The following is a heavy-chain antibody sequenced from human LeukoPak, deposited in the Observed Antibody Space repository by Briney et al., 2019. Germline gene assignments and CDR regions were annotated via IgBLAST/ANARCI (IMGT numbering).Heavy chain of an antibody. D-gene: IGHD2-2*01. CDR2: INPNSGGT. Sequence: ASVKVSCKASGYTFTGYYMHWVRQAPGQGLEWMGRINPNSGGTNYAQKFQGRVTMTRDTSISTAYMELSRLRSDDTAVYYCARRHCSSTSCYWSTFDYWGQGTLVTVSS. V-gene: IGHV1-2*06. CDR3: ARRHCSSTSCYWSTFDY. CDR1: GYTFTGYY. J-gene: IGHJ4*02.